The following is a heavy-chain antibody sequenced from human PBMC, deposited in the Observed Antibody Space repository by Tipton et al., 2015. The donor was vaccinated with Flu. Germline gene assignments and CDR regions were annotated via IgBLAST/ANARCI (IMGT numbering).Heavy chain of an antibody. CDR1: GFTFSNYW. V-gene: IGHV3-7*01. CDR2: INEDGSKI. Sequence: SLRLSCTASGFTFSNYWMHWVRQAPGRGLEWVANINEDGSKIYYVDSVKGRFIISRDNAKNSLYLQMNSLRAEDTAVYYCARKVGDVWGKGTTVTVSS. J-gene: IGHJ6*04. CDR3: ARKVGDV.